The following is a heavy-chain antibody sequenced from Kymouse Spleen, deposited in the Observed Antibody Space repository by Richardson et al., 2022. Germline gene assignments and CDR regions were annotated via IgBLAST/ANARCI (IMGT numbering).Heavy chain of an antibody. CDR2: ISSSSSYI. CDR3: ARDDYDFWSGYQYYYYYYGMDV. V-gene: IGHV3-21*03. D-gene: IGHD3-3*01. Sequence: EVQLVESGGGLVKPGGSLRLSCAASGFTFSSYSMNWVRQAPGKGLEWVSSISSSSSYIYYADSVKGRFTISRDNAKNSLYLQMNSLRAEDTAVYYCARDDYDFWSGYQYYYYYYGMDVWGQGTTVTVSS. CDR1: GFTFSSYS. J-gene: IGHJ6*02.